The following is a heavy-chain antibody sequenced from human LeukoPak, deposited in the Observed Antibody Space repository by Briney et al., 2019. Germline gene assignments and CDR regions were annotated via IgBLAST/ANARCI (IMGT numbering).Heavy chain of an antibody. Sequence: GGSLRLSCAASGFTFSSYWMSWVRQAPGKGLEWVANIKKDGSEKYYVDSVKGRFTISRDNAKTSLYLQMNSLRAEDTAVYYCAKSIAARRVYYYYMDVWGKGTTVTVSS. CDR1: GFTFSSYW. D-gene: IGHD6-6*01. CDR3: AKSIAARRVYYYYMDV. V-gene: IGHV3-7*03. CDR2: IKKDGSEK. J-gene: IGHJ6*03.